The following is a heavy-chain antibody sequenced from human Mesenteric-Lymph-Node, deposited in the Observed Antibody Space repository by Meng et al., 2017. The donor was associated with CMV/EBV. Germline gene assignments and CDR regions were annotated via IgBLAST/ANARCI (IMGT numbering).Heavy chain of an antibody. CDR1: GGSVSSDSYY. V-gene: IGHV4-61*01. CDR2: IYYSGST. J-gene: IGHJ4*02. D-gene: IGHD1-26*01. CDR3: ARETWRGAVFDC. Sequence: CTVSGGSVSSDSYYWGWIRQPPRKGLEWIGYIYYSGSTKYNPSLESRVTVSLDTSNNRFSLQLSSLTAADTAVYYCARETWRGAVFDCWGQGTLVTVSS.